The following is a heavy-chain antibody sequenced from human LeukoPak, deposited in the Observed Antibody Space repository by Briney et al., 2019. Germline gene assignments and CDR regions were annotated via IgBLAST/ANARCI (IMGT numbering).Heavy chain of an antibody. V-gene: IGHV3-23*01. D-gene: IGHD2-8*02. CDR3: AKPRTTGLGWAQFDY. Sequence: PGGSLRLSCAASGFTFSSFAMTWVRQASGKGLEWVSGFDGNGPNTYYADSVKGRWTISRDNSRNTLYLEMNSLRPEDTAIYYCAKPRTTGLGWAQFDYWGQGSLVTVSS. CDR2: FDGNGPNT. CDR1: GFTFSSFA. J-gene: IGHJ4*02.